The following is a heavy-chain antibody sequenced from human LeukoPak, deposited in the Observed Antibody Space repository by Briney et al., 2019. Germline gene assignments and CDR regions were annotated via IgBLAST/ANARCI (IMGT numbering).Heavy chain of an antibody. V-gene: IGHV3-53*01. CDR1: GFTVSSNY. D-gene: IGHD3-10*01. CDR2: IYSGGST. J-gene: IGHJ6*02. Sequence: GGSLRLSCAASGFTVSSNYMSWVRQAPGKGLEWVSVIYSGGSTYYADSAKGRFTISRDNSKNTLYLQMNSLRAEDTAVYYCASARSRGYYYGMDVWGQGTTVTVSS. CDR3: ASARSRGYYYGMDV.